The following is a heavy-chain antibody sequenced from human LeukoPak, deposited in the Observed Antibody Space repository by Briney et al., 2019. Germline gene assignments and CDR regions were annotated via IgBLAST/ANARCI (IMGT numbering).Heavy chain of an antibody. V-gene: IGHV3-30*03. CDR2: ISQDGSSK. CDR3: AREGIDGYNPFDF. J-gene: IGHJ4*02. Sequence: GGSLRLSCAASGFTFSRYWMHWVRQAPGKGLEWVAVISQDGSSKNFAGSVKGRFTISRDNSNNTLYLRMNSLRGEDTALYYCAREGIDGYNPFDFWGQGTLVTVSS. D-gene: IGHD5-24*01. CDR1: GFTFSRYW.